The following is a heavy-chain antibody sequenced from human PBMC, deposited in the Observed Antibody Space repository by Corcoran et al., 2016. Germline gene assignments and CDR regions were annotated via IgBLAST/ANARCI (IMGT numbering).Heavy chain of an antibody. V-gene: IGHV2-5*02. Sequence: QITLKESGPTLVKPTQTLTLTCTFSGFSLSTSGVGVGWIRQPPGKALEWLALIYWDGDKRYSPSLKSRLTITKDTSKSQVVLTMTNMDPVDTATYYCAHDYGYNSGWFFFDYWGQGTLVTVSS. CDR2: IYWDGDK. CDR3: AHDYGYNSGWFFFDY. CDR1: GFSLSTSGVG. J-gene: IGHJ4*02. D-gene: IGHD6-19*01.